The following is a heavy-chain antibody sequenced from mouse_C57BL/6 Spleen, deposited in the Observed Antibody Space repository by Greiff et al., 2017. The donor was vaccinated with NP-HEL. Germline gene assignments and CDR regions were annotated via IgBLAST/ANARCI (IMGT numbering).Heavy chain of an antibody. J-gene: IGHJ2*01. V-gene: IGHV1-19*01. CDR2: INPYNGGT. CDR1: GYTFTDYY. D-gene: IGHD1-1*01. CDR3: ARGYDSSLYYLDY. Sequence: VQLQQSGPVLVKPGASVKMSCKASGYTFTDYYMNWVKQSHGKSLEWIGVINPYNGGTSYNQKFKGKATLTVDKSSSTAYMELNSLTSEDSAVYYCARGYDSSLYYLDYWGQGTTLTVSS.